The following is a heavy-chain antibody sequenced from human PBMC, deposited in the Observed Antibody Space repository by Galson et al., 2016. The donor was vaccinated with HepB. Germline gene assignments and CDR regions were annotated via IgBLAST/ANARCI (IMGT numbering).Heavy chain of an antibody. CDR2: ISYDGTNQ. CDR3: AREGAGIAVIGDAFDI. CDR1: GFTFSDYA. J-gene: IGHJ3*02. Sequence: SLRLSCAASGFTFSDYAMHWVRQAPGKGLEWVAVISYDGTNQYYADSVKGRFTISRDNSRDMLYLQMNNLRSEDTALFYCAREGAGIAVIGDAFDIWGQGTMVTVSS. D-gene: IGHD6-19*01. V-gene: IGHV3-30-3*01.